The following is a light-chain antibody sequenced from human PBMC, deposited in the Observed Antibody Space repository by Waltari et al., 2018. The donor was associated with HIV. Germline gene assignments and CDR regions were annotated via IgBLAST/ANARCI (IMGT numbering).Light chain of an antibody. Sequence: QSVLTQPPSASGTPGQRVTISCSGSSSNIGSNTVHWYQQLPGTAPKLLIYSNNQRPSGVPDRLSGSKSGTSASLAISGLQSEDEANYYCAAWDDSLIGPVFGGGTKLTVL. CDR3: AAWDDSLIGPV. V-gene: IGLV1-44*01. J-gene: IGLJ3*02. CDR1: SSNIGSNT. CDR2: SNN.